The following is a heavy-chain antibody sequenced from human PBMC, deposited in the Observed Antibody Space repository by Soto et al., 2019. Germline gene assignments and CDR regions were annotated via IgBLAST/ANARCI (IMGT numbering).Heavy chain of an antibody. J-gene: IGHJ1*01. V-gene: IGHV3-53*01. CDR2: IYSGGST. CDR1: GFTVSNNY. CDR3: ARYGEVAAVSGYFQH. Sequence: GESLKISCAASGFTVSNNYMSWVRQAPGKGLDWVSVIYSGGSTYYADSVKGRFTISRDNSKNTVYLQMNSLKVEDTAVYYCARYGEVAAVSGYFQHWGQGALVTVSS. D-gene: IGHD2-15*01.